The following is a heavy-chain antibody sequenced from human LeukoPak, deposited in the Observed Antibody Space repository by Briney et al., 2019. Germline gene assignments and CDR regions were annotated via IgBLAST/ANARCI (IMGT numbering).Heavy chain of an antibody. CDR3: ARTGRLGGSNMDY. J-gene: IGHJ4*02. CDR1: GYTFTTYG. D-gene: IGHD2-15*01. CDR2: ISAYNGNT. Sequence: ASVKVSCKASGYTFTTYGISWVRQAPGQGLGWMGWISAYNGNTNYTQKFQGRVTMTTDTSTSTAYMELRSLRSDDTAVYYCARTGRLGGSNMDYWGQGTLVTVSS. V-gene: IGHV1-18*01.